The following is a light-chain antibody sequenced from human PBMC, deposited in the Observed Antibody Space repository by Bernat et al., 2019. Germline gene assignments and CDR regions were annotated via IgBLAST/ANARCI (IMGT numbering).Light chain of an antibody. V-gene: IGLV2-8*01. CDR1: SSDVGGYNY. Sequence: QSALTQPPSASGSPGQSVTISCTGTSSDVGGYNYVSWYQQHPDKAPKLIISEVSKRPAGVPDRFSGSKSGNTASLTVSGIQAEDEADYYCSSYADSNNYVYGTATKVTVL. CDR3: SSYADSNNYV. CDR2: EVS. J-gene: IGLJ1*01.